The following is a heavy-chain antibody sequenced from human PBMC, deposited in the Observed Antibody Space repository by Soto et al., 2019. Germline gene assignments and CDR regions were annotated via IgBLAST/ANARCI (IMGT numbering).Heavy chain of an antibody. V-gene: IGHV4-38-2*01. CDR2: IYHSGST. J-gene: IGHJ4*02. CDR1: GYSISSGYY. D-gene: IGHD3-16*02. CDR3: ASAPMITFGGVIVS. Sequence: SETLSLTCAVSGYSISSGYYWCFIRQPPGKGLEWIGSIYHSGSTYYNPSLKSRVTISVDTSKNQFSLKLSSVTAADTAVYYCASAPMITFGGVIVSWGQGTLVTVSS.